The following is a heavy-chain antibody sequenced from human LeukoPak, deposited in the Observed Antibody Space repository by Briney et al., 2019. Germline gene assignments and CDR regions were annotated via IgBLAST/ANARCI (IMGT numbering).Heavy chain of an antibody. CDR1: GYTFTSYD. D-gene: IGHD3-9*01. J-gene: IGHJ4*02. V-gene: IGHV1-8*03. Sequence: ASVKVSCKASGYTFTSYDINWVRQATGQGLEWMGWMNPNSGNTGYAQKFQGRVTITRNTSISTAYMELSSLRSEDTAVYYCARAHYDILTSYYTLGFDYWGQGTLVTVSS. CDR2: MNPNSGNT. CDR3: ARAHYDILTSYYTLGFDY.